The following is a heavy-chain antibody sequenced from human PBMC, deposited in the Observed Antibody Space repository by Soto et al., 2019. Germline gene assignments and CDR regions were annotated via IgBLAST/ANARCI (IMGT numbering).Heavy chain of an antibody. CDR2: ISSRASYT. CDR1: GFNFSNYY. Sequence: QLVEIGGGLVNPGESLRLSCAASGFNFSNYYMAWVRQAPGKGLEWISYISSRASYTKYADSVEGRFTVSRDNANGSLYLQMNSLRVEDTGIYYCARRQPMVFFDTWGQGTLVNVSS. D-gene: IGHD2-8*01. CDR3: ARRQPMVFFDT. V-gene: IGHV3-11*06. J-gene: IGHJ4*02.